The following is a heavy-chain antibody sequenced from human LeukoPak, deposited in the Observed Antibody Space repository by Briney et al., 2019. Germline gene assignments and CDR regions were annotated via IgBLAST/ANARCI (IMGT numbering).Heavy chain of an antibody. V-gene: IGHV3-53*01. CDR2: IYSGGST. CDR1: GLTLSSNY. D-gene: IGHD2-2*01. J-gene: IGHJ5*02. CDR3: ARGMVPAATWFDP. Sequence: GGSLRLSCAASGLTLSSNYMTWVRQAPGKGLEWVSLIYSGGSTYYADSVKGRFTISRDNSKNTLYLQMNSLRAEDTAVYYCARGMVPAATWFDPWGQGTLVTVSS.